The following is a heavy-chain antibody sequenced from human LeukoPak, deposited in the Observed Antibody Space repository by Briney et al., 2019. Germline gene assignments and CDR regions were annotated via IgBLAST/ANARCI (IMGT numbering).Heavy chain of an antibody. D-gene: IGHD3-10*01. V-gene: IGHV4-34*01. Sequence: SETLSLTCAVYGGSFSGYYWMWIRQPPGKGLEWFGEINHSGSNNYNPSLKSRVTISVDTSKNQFSLKLSSVTAADTAVYYCARGRRGNWSYYGSGSSLYYFDYWGQGTLVTVSS. J-gene: IGHJ4*02. CDR2: INHSGSN. CDR3: ARGRRGNWSYYGSGSSLYYFDY. CDR1: GGSFSGYY.